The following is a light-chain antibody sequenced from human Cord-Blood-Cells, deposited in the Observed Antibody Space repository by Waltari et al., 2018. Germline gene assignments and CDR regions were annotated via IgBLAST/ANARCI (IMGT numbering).Light chain of an antibody. CDR2: LGS. Sequence: DLVMTQSPLSLPVTPGEPASISCRCRQSLLHSNGYNYLDWYLQKPGQSPQLLIYLGSNRASGVPDRFSGSGSGTDFTLKISRVEAEDVGVYYCMQALQTPSTFGQGTRLEIK. V-gene: IGKV2-28*01. J-gene: IGKJ5*01. CDR3: MQALQTPST. CDR1: QSLLHSNGYNY.